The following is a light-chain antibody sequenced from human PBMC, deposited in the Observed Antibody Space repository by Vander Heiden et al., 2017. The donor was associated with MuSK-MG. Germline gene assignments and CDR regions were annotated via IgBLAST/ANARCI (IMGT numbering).Light chain of an antibody. J-gene: IGKJ2*01. Sequence: EIVMTQSPATLSVSPGERATLSCRASQRVSSNLAWYRQKPGQAPRLLIYGESTRATGIPARFSGSGSGTEFTLTISSLQSEDFAVYYCQQYNNWPYTFGQGTKLEIK. V-gene: IGKV3-15*01. CDR2: GES. CDR1: QRVSSN. CDR3: QQYNNWPYT.